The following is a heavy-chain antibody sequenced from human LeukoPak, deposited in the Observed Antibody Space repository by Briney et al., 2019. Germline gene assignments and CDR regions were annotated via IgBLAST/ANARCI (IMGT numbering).Heavy chain of an antibody. CDR3: ARELQDAFDI. D-gene: IGHD4-11*01. CDR1: GFTFSNYV. CDR2: ISSSSTYI. J-gene: IGHJ3*02. Sequence: PGGSLRLSCATSGFTFSNYVMDWVRQAPGKGLEWVSSISSSSTYIYHADSVKGRFTISRDNAKKSLYLQMNSLRAEDTAVYYCARELQDAFDIWGQGTMVIVSS. V-gene: IGHV3-21*01.